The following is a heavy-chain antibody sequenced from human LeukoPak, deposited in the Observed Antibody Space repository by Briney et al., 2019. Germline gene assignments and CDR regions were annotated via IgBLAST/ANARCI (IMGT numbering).Heavy chain of an antibody. CDR3: TAVITGTTYYFDY. CDR1: GFTFSNAW. CDR2: IKSKTDGGTT. Sequence: PGGSLRLSCAASGFTFSNAWMSWVRQAPGKGLDWVGRIKSKTDGGTTDYAAPVKGRFTISRDDSKNTLYLQMNSLKTEDTAVYYCTAVITGTTYYFDYWGQGTLVTVSS. D-gene: IGHD1-20*01. J-gene: IGHJ4*02. V-gene: IGHV3-15*01.